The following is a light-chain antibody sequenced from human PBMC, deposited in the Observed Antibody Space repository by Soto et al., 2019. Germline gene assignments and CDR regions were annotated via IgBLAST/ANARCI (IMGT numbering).Light chain of an antibody. Sequence: QSALAQPASVSGSPGQSITISCSGTSSDIGAYNYVSWYQRHPDKAPKFMIYEVSNRPLGVSDRFSASKSGNTAYLTISGLQAEDEADYYCSSYTTSSTLVFGTGTKVTVL. CDR3: SSYTTSSTLV. J-gene: IGLJ1*01. CDR1: SSDIGAYNY. CDR2: EVS. V-gene: IGLV2-14*01.